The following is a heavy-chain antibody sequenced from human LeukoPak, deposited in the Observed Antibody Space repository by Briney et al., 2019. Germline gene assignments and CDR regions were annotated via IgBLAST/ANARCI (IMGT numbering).Heavy chain of an antibody. CDR3: ARGLKLGNFDY. J-gene: IGHJ4*02. V-gene: IGHV1-69*04. D-gene: IGHD7-27*01. CDR1: GGTFSSYV. Sequence: SVKVSCKASGGTFSSYVISWVRQAPGQGLEWMGRIIPTLGIANYAQKFQGRVTITADKSTSTAYMELSSLRSEDTAVYYCARGLKLGNFDYWGQGTLVTVSS. CDR2: IIPTLGIA.